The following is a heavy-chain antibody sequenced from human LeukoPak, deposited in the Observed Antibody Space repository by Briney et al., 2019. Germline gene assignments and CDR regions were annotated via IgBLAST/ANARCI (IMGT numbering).Heavy chain of an antibody. D-gene: IGHD5-18*01. V-gene: IGHV4-59*01. CDR2: IYYSGST. J-gene: IGHJ3*02. CDR1: GGSIGSYY. CDR3: AREGYSYGNAFDI. Sequence: PSETLSLTCTVSGGSIGSYYWSWIRQPPGKGLEWIGYIYYSGSTNYNPSLKSRVTISVDTSKNQFSLKLSSVTAADTAVYYCAREGYSYGNAFDIWGQGTMVTVSS.